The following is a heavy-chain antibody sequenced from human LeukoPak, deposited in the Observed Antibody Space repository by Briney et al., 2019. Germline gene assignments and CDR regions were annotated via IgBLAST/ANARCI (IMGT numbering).Heavy chain of an antibody. Sequence: SETLSLTCTVSGGSINSYYWSWIRQPPGKGLEWIGYIYYSGSTNYSPSLKSRVTISVDTSNNKFSLKLTSLTAADTAVYYCVRHLSAGGPAFDIWGQGTMVTVSS. J-gene: IGHJ3*02. CDR2: IYYSGST. CDR3: VRHLSAGGPAFDI. V-gene: IGHV4-59*08. D-gene: IGHD4-23*01. CDR1: GGSINSYY.